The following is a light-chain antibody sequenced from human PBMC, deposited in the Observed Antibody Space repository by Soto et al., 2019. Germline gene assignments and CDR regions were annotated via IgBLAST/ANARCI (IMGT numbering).Light chain of an antibody. CDR2: GAS. V-gene: IGKV3-20*01. CDR1: QSVSSSY. J-gene: IGKJ2*01. Sequence: EIGLTQSPGTLSLSPGERATLSCRASQSVSSSYLAWYQQKPGQAPRLLIYGASSRATGIPDRFSGSGSGTDFTLIISRLEPEDFAVYYCHQYGSLYTFGQGTKVEIK. CDR3: HQYGSLYT.